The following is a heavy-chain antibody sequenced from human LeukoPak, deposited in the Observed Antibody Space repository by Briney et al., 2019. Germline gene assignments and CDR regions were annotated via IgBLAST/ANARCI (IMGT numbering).Heavy chain of an antibody. J-gene: IGHJ3*02. Sequence: GGSLRLSCAASGFTFSSYGVHWVRQAPGKGLEWVAFIRYDGSNKYYADSVKGRFTISRDNSKNTLYLQMNSLRAEDTAVYYCAKEVIVVVIGESDAFDIWGQGTMVTVSS. CDR1: GFTFSSYG. V-gene: IGHV3-30*02. CDR3: AKEVIVVVIGESDAFDI. CDR2: IRYDGSNK. D-gene: IGHD2-21*01.